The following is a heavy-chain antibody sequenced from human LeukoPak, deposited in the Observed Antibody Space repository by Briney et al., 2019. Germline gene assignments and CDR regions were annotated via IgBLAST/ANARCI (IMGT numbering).Heavy chain of an antibody. CDR2: ISSSSRHI. J-gene: IGHJ1*01. Sequence: PGGSLRLSCVASGLTFSSYSTNWVRHAPGRGLEWVSSISSSSRHIYYADSVKGRFTIFTHEAKNSLFLQMDGLRVEDTAMYYCVRDFSTVTTAYLHHWGQGTLLTVS. V-gene: IGHV3-21*04. CDR1: GLTFSSYS. D-gene: IGHD4-17*01. CDR3: VRDFSTVTTAYLHH.